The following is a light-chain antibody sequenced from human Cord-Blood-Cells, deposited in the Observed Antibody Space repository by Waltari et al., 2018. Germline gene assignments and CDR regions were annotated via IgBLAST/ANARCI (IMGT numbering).Light chain of an antibody. CDR3: CSYAGSSTLV. J-gene: IGLJ3*02. V-gene: IGLV2-23*02. CDR1: SSEVGRYNL. CDR2: EVS. Sequence: QSALTQPASVSGSPGPSITISCTGTSSEVGRYNLVSWYQQHPGKAPNLMIYEVSKRPSVVSNRVSGSKSGNTASLTISGLQAEDEADYYCCSYAGSSTLVCGGGAKLTVL.